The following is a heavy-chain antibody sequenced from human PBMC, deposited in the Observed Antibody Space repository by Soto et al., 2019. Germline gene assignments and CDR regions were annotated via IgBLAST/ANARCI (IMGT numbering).Heavy chain of an antibody. CDR1: GYTFTDYY. CDR3: ARDHVGDMSSLDI. CDR2: INPNSGDT. J-gene: IGHJ3*02. Sequence: ASVKASCKASGYTFTDYYIHWVRQAPGQVLECMGWINPNSGDTYYAQKFQGRVTMTRDTSITTAYIDLTRLRSDDTDVYYCARDHVGDMSSLDIWGQGTMVTVSS. V-gene: IGHV1-2*02. D-gene: IGHD3-16*01.